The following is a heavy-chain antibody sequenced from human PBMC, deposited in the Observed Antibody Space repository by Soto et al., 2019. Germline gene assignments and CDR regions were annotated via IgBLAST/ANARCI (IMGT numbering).Heavy chain of an antibody. V-gene: IGHV1-69*01. J-gene: IGHJ4*02. CDR1: GGSLTSYP. Sequence: QMEQSGAEVRKPGSSVKDSCTPSGGSLTSYPMAWVRQAPGQGFEWMGGIIPIHGTTEYAQKFQGRVTITADESTNRATLELTGLTSEDTAVYYCARGWGLVSWGQGTLVTVSS. CDR2: IIPIHGTT. CDR3: ARGWGLVS. D-gene: IGHD3-16*01.